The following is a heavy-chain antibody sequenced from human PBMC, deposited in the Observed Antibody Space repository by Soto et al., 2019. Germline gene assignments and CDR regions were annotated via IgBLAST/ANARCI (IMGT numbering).Heavy chain of an antibody. J-gene: IGHJ5*02. CDR2: INPNSGGT. Sequence: QVQLVQSGAEVKKPGASVKVSCKASGYTFTGYYMHWVRQAPGQGLEWMGWINPNSGGTNYAQKFQGWVTMTRDTSMITAYMVLGRLTPDDPAVYYSARGLYSSGWYNWFDPWGQGTLVTVSS. CDR3: ARGLYSSGWYNWFDP. D-gene: IGHD6-19*01. V-gene: IGHV1-2*04. CDR1: GYTFTGYY.